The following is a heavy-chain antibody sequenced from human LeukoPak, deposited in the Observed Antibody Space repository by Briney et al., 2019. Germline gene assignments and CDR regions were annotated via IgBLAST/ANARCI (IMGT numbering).Heavy chain of an antibody. CDR1: GGSISSYY. CDR2: IYTSGST. Sequence: SETLSLTCTVSGGSISSYYWSWIRQPAGKGLEWIGRIYTSGSTNYNPSLKSRVTISVDTSKNQFSLKLSSVTAADTAVYYCARLQLTGGYDAFDIWGQGTMVTVSS. D-gene: IGHD7-27*01. CDR3: ARLQLTGGYDAFDI. V-gene: IGHV4-4*07. J-gene: IGHJ3*02.